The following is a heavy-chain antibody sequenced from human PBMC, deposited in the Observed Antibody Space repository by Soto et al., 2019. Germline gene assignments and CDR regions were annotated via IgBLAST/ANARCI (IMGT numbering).Heavy chain of an antibody. J-gene: IGHJ4*02. V-gene: IGHV4-31*03. D-gene: IGHD5-12*01. CDR3: ARDLDGYNRLDY. CDR2: IYYSGST. Sequence: PSETLSLTCTVSGGSISSGGYYWSWIRQHPGKGLEWIGYIYYSGSTYYNPSLKSRVTISVDTSKNQFSLKLSSVTAADTAVYYCARDLDGYNRLDYWGQGTLVTVSS. CDR1: GGSISSGGYY.